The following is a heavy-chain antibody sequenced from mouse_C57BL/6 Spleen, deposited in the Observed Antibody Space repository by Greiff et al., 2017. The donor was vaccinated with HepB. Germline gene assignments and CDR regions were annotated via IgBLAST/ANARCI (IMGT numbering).Heavy chain of an antibody. D-gene: IGHD1-1*01. V-gene: IGHV5-17*01. J-gene: IGHJ3*01. Sequence: EVQRVESGGGLVKPGGSLKLSCAASGFTFSDYGMHWVRQAPEKGLEWVAYISSGSSTIYYADTVKGRFTISRDNAKNTLFLQMTSLRSEDTAMYYCASSNYGSSSWFAYWGQGTLVTVSA. CDR1: GFTFSDYG. CDR2: ISSGSSTI. CDR3: ASSNYGSSSWFAY.